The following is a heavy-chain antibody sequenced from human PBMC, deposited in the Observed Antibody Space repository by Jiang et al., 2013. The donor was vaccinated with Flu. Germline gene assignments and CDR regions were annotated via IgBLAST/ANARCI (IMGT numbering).Heavy chain of an antibody. V-gene: IGHV1-46*03. D-gene: IGHD3-10*01. CDR2: INPSGGST. CDR3: ASSHSSGSYLPRAKGDIRSHDAFDI. CDR1: GYTFTSYY. J-gene: IGHJ3*02. Sequence: GAEVKKPGASVKVSCKASGYTFTSYYMHWVRQAPGQGLEWMGIINPSGGSTSYAQKFQGRVTMTRDTSTSTVYMELSSLRSEDTAVYYCASSHSSGSYLPRAKGDIRSHDAFDIWGQGTMVTVSS.